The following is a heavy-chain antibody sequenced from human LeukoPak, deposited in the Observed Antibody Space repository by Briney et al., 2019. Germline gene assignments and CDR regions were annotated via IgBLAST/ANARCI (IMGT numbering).Heavy chain of an antibody. Sequence: ASVKVSCEASGFTFSDYYFHWVRQAPGQGLEWMGWINSYSGGTNYAEKFQGRVTMTRDTSISTAYMELSSLTSDDTAVYYCARDQLGGTTSGDYWGQGTLVTVSS. D-gene: IGHD1-26*01. V-gene: IGHV1-2*02. CDR1: GFTFSDYY. J-gene: IGHJ4*02. CDR3: ARDQLGGTTSGDY. CDR2: INSYSGGT.